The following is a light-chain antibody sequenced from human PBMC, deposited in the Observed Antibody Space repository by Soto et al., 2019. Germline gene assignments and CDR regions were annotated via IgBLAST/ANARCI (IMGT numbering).Light chain of an antibody. Sequence: EIVLTQSPGTLSLSPGERATLSCRASQSVSSSYLAWYQQKPGHAPRLLIYGASSRATGIPDRFSGSGSGTDFTLTISRLEPEDFAVYYCQQYGSSPPITFGQGTRLDI. CDR3: QQYGSSPPIT. V-gene: IGKV3-20*01. CDR2: GAS. J-gene: IGKJ5*01. CDR1: QSVSSSY.